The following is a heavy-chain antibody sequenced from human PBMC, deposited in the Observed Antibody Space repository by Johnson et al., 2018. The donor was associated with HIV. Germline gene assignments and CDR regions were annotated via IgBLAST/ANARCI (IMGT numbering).Heavy chain of an antibody. J-gene: IGHJ3*02. CDR3: AKIRTSGTGDAFDI. V-gene: IGHV3-30*04. CDR1: AFTLTNYA. D-gene: IGHD1-14*01. CDR2: ISYDETYK. Sequence: QVQLVESGGGVVQPGRSLRLSCAASAFTLTNYAIHWVRQAPGKGLEWVAIISYDETYKDYADSVNGRFTISRDNSKNTLYLQMHSLRIEDTAVYYCAKIRTSGTGDAFDIWGQGTMVTVSS.